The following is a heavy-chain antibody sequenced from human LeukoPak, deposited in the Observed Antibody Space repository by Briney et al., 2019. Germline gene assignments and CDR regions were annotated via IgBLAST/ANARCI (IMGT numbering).Heavy chain of an antibody. CDR2: INPDSGGT. CDR1: GYTFTGNY. V-gene: IGHV1-2*02. CDR3: ARGGYSSSWYSDGIDY. D-gene: IGHD6-13*01. J-gene: IGHJ4*02. Sequence: ASVKVSCKASGYTFTGNYMHWVRQAPGQGLEWLGWINPDSGGTDYSQKFRDRVALTRDTSISTAYLELSRLRSGDTAVYYCARGGYSSSWYSDGIDYWGQGTLVTVSS.